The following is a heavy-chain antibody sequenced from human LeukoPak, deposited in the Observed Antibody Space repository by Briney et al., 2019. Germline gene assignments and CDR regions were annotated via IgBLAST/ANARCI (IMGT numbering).Heavy chain of an antibody. V-gene: IGHV3-21*01. J-gene: IGHJ4*02. Sequence: GGSLRLSCAGSGFLFSTYSFNWVRQAPGKGMEWVSSISSSGSSIYYADSVKGRFTISRDNTKNSLYLQMSSLRAEDTAVYYCARHLFGVNIVGNYFDSWGQGTLVTVSS. CDR3: ARHLFGVNIVGNYFDS. D-gene: IGHD2/OR15-2a*01. CDR1: GFLFSTYS. CDR2: ISSSGSSI.